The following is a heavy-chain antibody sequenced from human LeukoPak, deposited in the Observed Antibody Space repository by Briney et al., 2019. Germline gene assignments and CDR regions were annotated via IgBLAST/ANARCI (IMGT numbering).Heavy chain of an antibody. V-gene: IGHV4-30-2*01. CDR3: ARVQGKWERIFDY. CDR1: GGSISSGGYY. CDR2: IYHSGST. D-gene: IGHD1-26*01. J-gene: IGHJ4*02. Sequence: SQTLSLTCTVSGGSISSGGYYWSWIRQPPGKGLEWIGYIYHSGSTYYNPSLKSRVTISVDRSKNQFSLKLSSVTAADTAVYYCARVQGKWERIFDYWGQGTLVTVSS.